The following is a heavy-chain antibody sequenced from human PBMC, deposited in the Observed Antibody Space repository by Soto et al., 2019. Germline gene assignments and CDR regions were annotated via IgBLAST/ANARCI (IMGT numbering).Heavy chain of an antibody. J-gene: IGHJ4*02. CDR2: INPHSGGT. CDR1: GYTFTGYY. V-gene: IGHV1-2*02. D-gene: IGHD2-2*01. Sequence: QVQLVQSGAEVKKPGASVKVSCKTSGYTFTGYYIYWVRQAPGQGLEWMGWINPHSGGTDSSQKFQGRVTMTRDTSISTASMELSRLRADDTAVYYCAGTARSITTCPPTYLGPGPLVTVSS. CDR3: AGTARSITTCPPTY.